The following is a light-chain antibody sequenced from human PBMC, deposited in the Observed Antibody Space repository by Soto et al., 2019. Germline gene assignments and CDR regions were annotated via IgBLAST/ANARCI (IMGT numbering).Light chain of an antibody. CDR1: SSDVGAYNY. CDR2: EVS. V-gene: IGLV2-14*01. CDR3: SSYTSSSTYV. Sequence: QSVLTQPASVSGSPGQSITISCTGTSSDVGAYNYVSWYQQHPGKAPKLMIYEVSNRPSGVSNRFSGSKSGNTASLTISGLQAEDEADYCCSSYTSSSTYVFGTGTKVTVL. J-gene: IGLJ1*01.